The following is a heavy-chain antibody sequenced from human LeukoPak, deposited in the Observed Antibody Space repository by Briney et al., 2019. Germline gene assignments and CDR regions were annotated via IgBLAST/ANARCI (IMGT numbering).Heavy chain of an antibody. Sequence: GASVKVSCKASGFTFTSSVMQWVRQARGQRLEWIGWIVVGSGNTNYAQKFQERVTITRDMSTSTAYMELSSLRSEDTAVYYCAAEGYYYDSSGITKFDYWGQGTLVTVSS. CDR3: AAEGYYYDSSGITKFDY. CDR1: GFTFTSSV. V-gene: IGHV1-58*02. J-gene: IGHJ4*02. D-gene: IGHD3-22*01. CDR2: IVVGSGNT.